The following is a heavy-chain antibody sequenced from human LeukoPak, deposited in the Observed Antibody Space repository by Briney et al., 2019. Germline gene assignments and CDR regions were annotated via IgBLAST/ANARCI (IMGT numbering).Heavy chain of an antibody. J-gene: IGHJ3*01. CDR2: INYGGST. CDR3: ARDSVDESSGYYPSGAFDL. Sequence: PSETLSLTCTVSSGSITRHYWTWIRQPPGKGLEWIGYINYGGSTTYNPSLKSRVTISVDTSKKQFSLNMSSVTAADTALYYCARDSVDESSGYYPSGAFDLWGQGTLVTVSS. D-gene: IGHD3-22*01. V-gene: IGHV4-59*11. CDR1: SGSITRHY.